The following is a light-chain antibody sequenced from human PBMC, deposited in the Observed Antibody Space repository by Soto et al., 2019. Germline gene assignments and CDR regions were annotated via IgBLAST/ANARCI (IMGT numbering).Light chain of an antibody. J-gene: IGLJ1*01. CDR2: DVS. CDR3: SSYTSSSTLLYV. Sequence: QSALTQTAPVSGSPGQSITISCTGTSSDVGGYNYVSWYQQHPGKAPKLMIYDVSNRPSGVSNRFSGSKSGNTASLTISGLQAEDEADYYCSSYTSSSTLLYVFGTGTKVTVL. CDR1: SSDVGGYNY. V-gene: IGLV2-14*01.